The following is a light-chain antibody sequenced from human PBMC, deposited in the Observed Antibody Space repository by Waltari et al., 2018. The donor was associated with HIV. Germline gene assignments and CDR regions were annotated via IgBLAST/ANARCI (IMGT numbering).Light chain of an antibody. CDR2: AAS. J-gene: IGKJ5*01. Sequence: DIQMSQAPSSLSASVGDRVTITCRASRDIKNDLAWYQQRPGEVPSLLIYAASTLRSGLPSRFRGRGSGTDLTLTINGLQPEEVASYYCQNYDSAPVAFGQGTRLEI. V-gene: IGKV1-27*01. CDR3: QNYDSAPVA. CDR1: RDIKND.